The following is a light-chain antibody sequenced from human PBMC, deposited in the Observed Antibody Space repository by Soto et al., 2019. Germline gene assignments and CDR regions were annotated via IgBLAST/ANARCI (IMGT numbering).Light chain of an antibody. CDR1: SSDIGGYNY. V-gene: IGLV2-14*01. Sequence: QSALTQPASVSGSPGQSITISCTGTSSDIGGYNYVSWYQQHPGKAPKLMVYDVSYRPSGVSSRFSGSKSGNTASLTISGLQAEDEADYYCNSYRSSATLIIFGGGTQLTVL. J-gene: IGLJ2*01. CDR3: NSYRSSATLII. CDR2: DVS.